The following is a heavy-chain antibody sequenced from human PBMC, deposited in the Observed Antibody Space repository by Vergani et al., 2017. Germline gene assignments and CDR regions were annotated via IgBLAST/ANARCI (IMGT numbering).Heavy chain of an antibody. J-gene: IGHJ4*02. CDR2: INPSGGST. CDR3: ARPHGDILPPDPRRLDY. Sequence: QVQLVQSGAEVKKPGASVKVSCKASGYTFTSYYMHWVRQAPGQGLEWMGIINPSGGSTTYAQQFQGRLTMTRDTSTSTVYMDLRNLRSEDTAVYYCARPHGDILPPDPRRLDYWGQGTLVTVSS. V-gene: IGHV1-46*03. CDR1: GYTFTSYY.